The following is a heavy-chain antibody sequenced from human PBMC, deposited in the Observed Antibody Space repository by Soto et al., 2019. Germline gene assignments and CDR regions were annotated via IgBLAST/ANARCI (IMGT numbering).Heavy chain of an antibody. CDR1: GFTFDDYG. V-gene: IGHV3-20*04. D-gene: IGHD3-3*01. J-gene: IGHJ4*02. CDR2: INWNGVST. CDR3: ARDFGFLEWSLPFDC. Sequence: EVQLVESGGGVVRPGGPLSLSCAASGFTFDDYGLSWVRQAPGKGLEWVSGINWNGVSTGFADSVKGRFTISRDNAKNSMYLQTKCLRAEDTALYYCARDFGFLEWSLPFDCWGQGSLVTVSS.